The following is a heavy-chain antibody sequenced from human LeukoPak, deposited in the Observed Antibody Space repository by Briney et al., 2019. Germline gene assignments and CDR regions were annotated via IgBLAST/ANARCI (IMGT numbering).Heavy chain of an antibody. Sequence: ASVKVSCKASGYTFTGYYMHWVRQAPGQGLEWMGWINPNSGGTNYAQKFQGRVTMTRDTSISTAYMELSRLRSDDTAVYYCATGLIMVRGVIIRGYYYYGMDVWGKGTTVTVSP. J-gene: IGHJ6*04. CDR2: INPNSGGT. CDR3: ATGLIMVRGVIIRGYYYYGMDV. CDR1: GYTFTGYY. D-gene: IGHD3-10*01. V-gene: IGHV1-2*02.